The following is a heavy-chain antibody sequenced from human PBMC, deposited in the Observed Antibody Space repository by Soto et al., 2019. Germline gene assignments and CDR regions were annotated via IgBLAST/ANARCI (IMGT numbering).Heavy chain of an antibody. CDR1: GFTFTSSA. CDR3: AADLLYSGSYFYGMDV. CDR2: IVVGSGNT. J-gene: IGHJ6*02. D-gene: IGHD1-26*01. V-gene: IGHV1-58*01. Sequence: SVKVSCKASGFTFTSSAVQWVRQARGQRLEWIGWIVVGSGNTNYAQKFQERVTITRDMSTSTAYMELSSLRSEDTAVYYCAADLLYSGSYFYGMDVWGQGTTVTVSS.